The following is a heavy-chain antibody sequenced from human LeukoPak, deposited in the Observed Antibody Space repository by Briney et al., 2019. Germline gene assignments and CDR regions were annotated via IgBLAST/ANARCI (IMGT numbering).Heavy chain of an antibody. J-gene: IGHJ3*02. CDR2: IYTSGST. D-gene: IGHD6-13*01. V-gene: IGHV4-4*07. CDR3: AREIAAAGLHDAFDI. CDR1: GGSISSYY. Sequence: SETLSLTCTVSGGSISSYYWSWIRQPAGKGLEWIGRIYTSGSTNYNPSLKSRVTMSVDTSKNQFSLKLSSVTAADTAVYYCAREIAAAGLHDAFDIWGQGTMVTVSS.